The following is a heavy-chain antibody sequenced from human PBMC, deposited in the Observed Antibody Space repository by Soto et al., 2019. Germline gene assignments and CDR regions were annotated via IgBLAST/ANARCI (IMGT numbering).Heavy chain of an antibody. CDR2: VYYRGRS. Sequence: SETLSLTCTVSGGSVSNSNYYWGWIRQSPGKGLEWIGSVYYRGRSYSKSSVKSRVTISVDTSKNQFSLSLNSVTASDTAVYYCVSQRTSVLTQAYFDYWGPGALVTVSS. CDR3: VSQRTSVLTQAYFDY. D-gene: IGHD2-8*01. CDR1: GGSVSNSNYY. V-gene: IGHV4-39*01. J-gene: IGHJ4*02.